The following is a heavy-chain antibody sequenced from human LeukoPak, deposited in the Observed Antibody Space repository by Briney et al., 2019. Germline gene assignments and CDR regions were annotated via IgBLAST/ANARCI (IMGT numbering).Heavy chain of an antibody. Sequence: SVKVSCKASGGTYSSYAISWVRQAPGQGLEWMGRIIPIFGIANYAQKFQGRVTITADKSTSTAYMELSSLRSEDTAVYYCARVIDSSGYYYFDYWGQGTLVTVSS. D-gene: IGHD3-22*01. J-gene: IGHJ4*02. V-gene: IGHV1-69*04. CDR3: ARVIDSSGYYYFDY. CDR2: IIPIFGIA. CDR1: GGTYSSYA.